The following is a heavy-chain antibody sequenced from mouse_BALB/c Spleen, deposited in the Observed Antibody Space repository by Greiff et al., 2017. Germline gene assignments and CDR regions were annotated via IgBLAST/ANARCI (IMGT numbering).Heavy chain of an antibody. V-gene: IGHV1-54*01. J-gene: IGHJ4*01. CDR2: INPGSGGT. CDR1: GYAFTNYL. CDR3: ARRHYGSSFYYAMDY. Sequence: QVQLQQSGAELVRPGTSVKVSCKASGYAFTNYLIEWVKQRPGQGLEWIGVINPGSGGTNYNKKFKGKATLTADKSSSTAYMQLSSLTSDDSAVYFCARRHYGSSFYYAMDYWGQGTSVTVSS. D-gene: IGHD1-1*01.